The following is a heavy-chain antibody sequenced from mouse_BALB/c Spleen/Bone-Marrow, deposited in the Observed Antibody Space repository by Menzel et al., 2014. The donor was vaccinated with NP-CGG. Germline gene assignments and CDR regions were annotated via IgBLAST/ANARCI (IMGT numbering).Heavy chain of an antibody. D-gene: IGHD1-1*01. CDR1: GFNIKDTY. CDR3: ARRYYNMAMDY. J-gene: IGHJ4*01. V-gene: IGHV14-3*02. Sequence: EVKLVESGAELVRPGASVKLSCTASGFNIKDTYIHWVKQRPEQGLEWIGRIDPAIGNSKYGPKFQGKATFTSDTSSNTAYLQLSSLTSEDTAVYYGARRYYNMAMDYWGQGTSVGVSS. CDR2: IDPAIGNS.